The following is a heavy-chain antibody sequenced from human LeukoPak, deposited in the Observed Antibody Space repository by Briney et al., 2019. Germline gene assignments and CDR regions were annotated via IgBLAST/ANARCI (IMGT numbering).Heavy chain of an antibody. J-gene: IGHJ4*02. V-gene: IGHV6-1*01. CDR2: TYYRSKWYN. CDR3: ARVNSWTEEPDTGFDY. CDR1: GDTVSSKRSA. Sequence: SQTLSLTCAISGDTVSSKRSAWNWIRQSPSRGLEWLGRTYYRSKWYNDYAVSVKSRITINPDTSNNQFTLQLNSVSPEDTAVYYCARVNSWTEEPDTGFDYWGQGILVTVSS. D-gene: IGHD1-14*01.